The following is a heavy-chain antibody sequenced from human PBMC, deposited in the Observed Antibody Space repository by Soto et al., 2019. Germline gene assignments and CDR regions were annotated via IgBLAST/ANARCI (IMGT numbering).Heavy chain of an antibody. J-gene: IGHJ4*02. V-gene: IGHV3-30*18. CDR2: LSYDSSNT. Sequence: QVQLVESVGGVFQPGRSLRLSCAASGFTFSSYGMHWVRQAPCKGLQWVAVLSYDSSNTYYADSVKGPFTISRDNSNNTRYLQMNSLRAEDTAVYYCANLRLWSQGTLVTVCS. CDR1: GFTFSSYG. CDR3: ANLRL.